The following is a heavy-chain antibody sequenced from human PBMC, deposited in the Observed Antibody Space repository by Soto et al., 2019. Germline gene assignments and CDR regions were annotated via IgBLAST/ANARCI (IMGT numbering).Heavy chain of an antibody. J-gene: IGHJ5*02. CDR2: INPSGGST. CDR3: ARDRDYYGSGSPVYWFDP. V-gene: IGHV1-46*01. Sequence: ASVKVSCKASGYTFTSYYMHWVRQAPGQGLEWMGIINPSGGSTSYAQKFQGRVTMTRDTSTSTVYIELSSLRSEDTAVYYCARDRDYYGSGSPVYWFDPWGQGTLVTVSS. CDR1: GYTFTSYY. D-gene: IGHD3-10*01.